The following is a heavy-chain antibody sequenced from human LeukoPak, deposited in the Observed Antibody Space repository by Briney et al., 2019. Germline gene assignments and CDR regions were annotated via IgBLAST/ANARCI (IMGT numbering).Heavy chain of an antibody. Sequence: GGSLRLSCAASGFTFSSYSMNWVRQAPGKGLEWVSSISSSSSYIYYADSVKGRFTISRDNAKNSLYLQMNSLRAEDTAVYYCARELHEDIGYCSSTSCYRVRAAFDIWGQGTMVTVSS. CDR1: GFTFSSYS. V-gene: IGHV3-21*01. CDR2: ISSSSSYI. D-gene: IGHD2-2*02. CDR3: ARELHEDIGYCSSTSCYRVRAAFDI. J-gene: IGHJ3*02.